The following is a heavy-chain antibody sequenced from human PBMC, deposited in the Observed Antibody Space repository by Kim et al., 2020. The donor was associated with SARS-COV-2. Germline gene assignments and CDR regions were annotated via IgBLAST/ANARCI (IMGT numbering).Heavy chain of an antibody. J-gene: IGHJ6*02. D-gene: IGHD1-26*01. Sequence: GGSLRLSCAASGFTFSSYGMHWVRQAPGKGLEWVAVISYDGSNKYYADSVKGRFTISRDNSKNTLYLQMNSLRAEDTAVYYCAKSQKELRYYYGMDVWGQGTTVTVSS. V-gene: IGHV3-30*18. CDR1: GFTFSSYG. CDR2: ISYDGSNK. CDR3: AKSQKELRYYYGMDV.